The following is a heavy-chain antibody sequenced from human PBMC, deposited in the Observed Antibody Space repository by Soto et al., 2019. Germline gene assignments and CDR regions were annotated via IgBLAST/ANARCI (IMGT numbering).Heavy chain of an antibody. CDR2: ISSGSAFI. J-gene: IGHJ5*02. D-gene: IGHD1-26*01. Sequence: EVQVLESGGGLVKPGGSLRLSCNFTFSMYSMNWVRQAPGKGLEWVASISSGSAFIKYADSVKGRFSISRDNAKNSVSLQMKRLRAEETAMYYCTRDQGGSYDSWFDPWGRGTLVTVSS. CDR1: TFSMYS. V-gene: IGHV3-21*01. CDR3: TRDQGGSYDSWFDP.